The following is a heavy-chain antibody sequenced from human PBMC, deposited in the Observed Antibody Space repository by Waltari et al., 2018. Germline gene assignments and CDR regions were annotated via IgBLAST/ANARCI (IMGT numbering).Heavy chain of an antibody. CDR2: IYYSGST. Sequence: QLQLQESGPGLVKPSETLSLTCTVSGGSISSSSYYWGWIRQPPGKGLEWIGSIYYSGSTYYNPSLKSRVTISVDTSKNQFSLKLSSVTAADTAVYYYARPGYYYYYMDVWGKGTTVTVSS. V-gene: IGHV4-39*01. CDR3: ARPGYYYYYMDV. J-gene: IGHJ6*03. CDR1: GGSISSSSYY.